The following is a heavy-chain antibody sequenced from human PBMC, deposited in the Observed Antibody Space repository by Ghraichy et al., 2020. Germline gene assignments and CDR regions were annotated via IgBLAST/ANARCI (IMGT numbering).Heavy chain of an antibody. CDR3: ARDRAAASNNWFDP. Sequence: ASVKVSCKASGYTFTGYYMHWVRQAPGQGLEWMGWINPNSGGTNYAQKFQGRVTMTRDTSISTAYMELSRLRSDDTAVYYCARDRAAASNNWFDPWGQGTLVTVSS. CDR1: GYTFTGYY. V-gene: IGHV1-2*02. CDR2: INPNSGGT. J-gene: IGHJ5*02. D-gene: IGHD6-13*01.